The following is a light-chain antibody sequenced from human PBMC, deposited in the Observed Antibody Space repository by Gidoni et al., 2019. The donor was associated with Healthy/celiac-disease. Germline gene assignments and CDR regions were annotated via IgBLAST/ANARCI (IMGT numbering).Light chain of an antibody. Sequence: QSVLTQPPSVSGAPGQRVTITCTGSSSNIGAGYAVHWYQQLPGTAPKLLIYGNSNRPSGVPDRFSGSKSGTSASLAITGLHAEDEADYYCQSYDSSLSGVVFGGGTKLTVL. V-gene: IGLV1-40*01. CDR2: GNS. J-gene: IGLJ2*01. CDR1: SSNIGAGYA. CDR3: QSYDSSLSGVV.